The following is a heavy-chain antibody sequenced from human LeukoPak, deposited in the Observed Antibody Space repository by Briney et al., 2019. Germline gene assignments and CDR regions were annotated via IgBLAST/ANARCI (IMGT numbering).Heavy chain of an antibody. CDR1: GGSVSDYY. D-gene: IGHD7-27*01. CDR3: ASRKLGNDC. Sequence: KPSETLSLTCTVSGGSVSDYYWSWIRQSPGKGLEWIGYIYHTGSTSYSPSLKSRVTISADTSQNQFSLKLSSVTAADTAVYYCASRKLGNDCWGQGTLVTVSS. J-gene: IGHJ4*02. V-gene: IGHV4-59*02. CDR2: IYHTGST.